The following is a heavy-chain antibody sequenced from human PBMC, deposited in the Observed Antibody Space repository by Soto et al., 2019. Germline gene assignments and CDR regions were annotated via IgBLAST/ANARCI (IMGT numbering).Heavy chain of an antibody. J-gene: IGHJ4*02. CDR3: ARGKYFDWLLPQHFDY. Sequence: PSETLSLTCAVYGGSFSGYYWSWIRQPPGKGLEWIGEINHSGSTNYNPSLKSRVTISVDTSKNQFSLKLSSVTAADTAVYYCARGKYFDWLLPQHFDYWGQGTLVTVSS. CDR2: INHSGST. D-gene: IGHD3-9*01. V-gene: IGHV4-34*01. CDR1: GGSFSGYY.